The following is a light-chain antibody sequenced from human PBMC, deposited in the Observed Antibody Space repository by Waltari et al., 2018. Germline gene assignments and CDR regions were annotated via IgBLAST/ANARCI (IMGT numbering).Light chain of an antibody. J-gene: IGKJ2*01. V-gene: IGKV1-5*03. CDR2: AVS. CDR1: QGINRG. CDR3: QQYHIGGS. Sequence: DIQMTQSPSMLSASVGDRVTITCRASQGINRGLAWYQHKPGRAPKLLIYAVSSLESGVPSRFSGSESGTEFTLTISSLQPEDFATYYCQQYHIGGSFGQGTKLEMK.